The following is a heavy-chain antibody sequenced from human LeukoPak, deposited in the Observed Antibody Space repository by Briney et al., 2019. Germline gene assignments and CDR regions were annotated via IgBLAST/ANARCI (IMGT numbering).Heavy chain of an antibody. J-gene: IGHJ3*02. V-gene: IGHV3-30-3*02. Sequence: GRSLRLSCAASGFTFSNYGMHWVRQAPGKGLEWVAVISYDGSNKYYADSVKGRFTISRDNSKNTLYLQMNSLRAEDTAIYYCAKPEGSDYYYPPSDAFDIWGQGTMVTASS. CDR3: AKPEGSDYYYPPSDAFDI. CDR2: ISYDGSNK. CDR1: GFTFSNYG. D-gene: IGHD4-17*01.